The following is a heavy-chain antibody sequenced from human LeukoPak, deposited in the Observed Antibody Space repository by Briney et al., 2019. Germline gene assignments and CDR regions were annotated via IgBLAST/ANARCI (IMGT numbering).Heavy chain of an antibody. V-gene: IGHV3-48*03. CDR1: GFTFRVNE. D-gene: IGHD3-10*01. J-gene: IGHJ3*02. CDR2: ISGRGDTI. CDR3: ARGDYYGSQNYTYDI. Sequence: GGSLRLSCAASGFTFRVNEMQWVRQAPGKGLEWVSYISGRGDTIYYADSVKGRFTISRDNARNSLYLQMNSLRSEDTALYYCARGDYYGSQNYTYDIWGQGTMVTVSS.